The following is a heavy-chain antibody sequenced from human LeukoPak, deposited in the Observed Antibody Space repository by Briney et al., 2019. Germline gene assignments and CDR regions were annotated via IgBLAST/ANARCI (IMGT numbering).Heavy chain of an antibody. Sequence: GSLRLSCAASGFTFSSYAMSWVRQAPGKGGEGVSAINGSGGSTYYADSVKGRFTISRDNSKNTLYLQMNSLRAEDTAVYYCAKGGTYYYDSSGYHDYWGQGTLVTVSS. D-gene: IGHD3-22*01. J-gene: IGHJ4*02. CDR2: INGSGGST. CDR3: AKGGTYYYDSSGYHDY. V-gene: IGHV3-23*01. CDR1: GFTFSSYA.